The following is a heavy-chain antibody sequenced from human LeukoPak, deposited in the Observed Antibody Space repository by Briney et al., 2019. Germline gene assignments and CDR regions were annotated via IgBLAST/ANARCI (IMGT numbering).Heavy chain of an antibody. D-gene: IGHD3-9*01. CDR1: GYTFTGYY. J-gene: IGHJ2*01. CDR3: AREPHYDLLTGYALGYLDL. V-gene: IGHV1-2*02. Sequence: ASVNVSCKASGYTFTGYYMHWVRQAPGQGLEWMGWINSNSGDTNYAQKFQGRVTMTRDTSISTAYMELSRLRSDDTAVYYCAREPHYDLLTGYALGYLDLWGRGTLLTVSS. CDR2: INSNSGDT.